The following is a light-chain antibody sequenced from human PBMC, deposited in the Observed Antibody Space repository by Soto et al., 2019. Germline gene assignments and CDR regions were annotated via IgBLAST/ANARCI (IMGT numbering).Light chain of an antibody. CDR1: QSISTW. V-gene: IGKV1-5*03. CDR2: KGS. CDR3: QQYNSYSPT. J-gene: IGKJ1*01. Sequence: DIQMTQSPSSLFASVGDRVTITCRASQSISTWLAWYQQEPGKAPKLLIHKGSSLHSGVPSRFSGSGSGTDFTLTISSLHPDDFATYYCQQYNSYSPTFGQGTRVEIK.